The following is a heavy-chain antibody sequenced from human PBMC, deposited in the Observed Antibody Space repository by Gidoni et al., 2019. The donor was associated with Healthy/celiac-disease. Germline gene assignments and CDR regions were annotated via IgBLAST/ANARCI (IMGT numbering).Heavy chain of an antibody. D-gene: IGHD6-19*01. Sequence: QVQLVQSGAEVKKPGASVKVSCKASGYTFTGYYMHWVRQAPGQGLEWMGWINPNSGGTNYAQKFQGRVTMTRDTSISTAYMELSRLRSDDTAVYYWARAGMVAVAGTGGDYWGQGTLVTVSS. CDR3: ARAGMVAVAGTGGDY. CDR1: GYTFTGYY. V-gene: IGHV1-2*02. J-gene: IGHJ4*02. CDR2: INPNSGGT.